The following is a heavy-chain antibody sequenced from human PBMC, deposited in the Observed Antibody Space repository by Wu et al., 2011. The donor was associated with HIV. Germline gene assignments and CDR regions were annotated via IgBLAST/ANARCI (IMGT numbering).Heavy chain of an antibody. Sequence: GREVKKPGSSVKVSCKASGGNFRNYVISWVRQAPGQGLEWMGGIIPIFGTAKYAQKFQGRVTITADKSTSTAYMELSSLTSEDTAVYYCARDLGGDEDYWGQGTLVTVSS. D-gene: IGHD2-21*01. CDR1: GGNFRNYV. CDR3: ARDLGGDEDY. V-gene: IGHV1-69*06. J-gene: IGHJ4*02. CDR2: IIPIFGTA.